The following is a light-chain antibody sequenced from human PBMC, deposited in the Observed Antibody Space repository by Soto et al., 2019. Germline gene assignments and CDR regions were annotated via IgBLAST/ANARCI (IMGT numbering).Light chain of an antibody. V-gene: IGLV2-14*01. CDR3: SSYTSSSTYV. J-gene: IGLJ1*01. CDR2: DVG. CDR1: SSDVGGYNS. Sequence: QSVLTQPASVYGSPGQSITISCTGTSSDVGGYNSVSWYQQHPGKAPKLVIYDVGNRPSGVSDRFSGSKSGNTASLTISGLQAEDEAEYYCSSYTSSSTYVFGAGTKVTVL.